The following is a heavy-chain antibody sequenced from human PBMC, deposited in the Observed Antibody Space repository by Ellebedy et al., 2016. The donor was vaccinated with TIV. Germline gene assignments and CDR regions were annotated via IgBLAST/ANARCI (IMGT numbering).Heavy chain of an antibody. Sequence: GGSLRLSCAASGFTFPTYWMNWVRQALGKGLEGVANIKQDGNDKNYVDSVKGRFTISRDNGKNVLFLQMNNVRAEDSALYFCARGISDYGDFKLDSWGQGTQVTVSS. V-gene: IGHV3-7*03. CDR2: IKQDGNDK. D-gene: IGHD4-17*01. CDR1: GFTFPTYW. CDR3: ARGISDYGDFKLDS. J-gene: IGHJ4*02.